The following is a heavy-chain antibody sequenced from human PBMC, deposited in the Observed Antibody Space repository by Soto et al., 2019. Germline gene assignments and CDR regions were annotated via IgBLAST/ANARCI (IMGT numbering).Heavy chain of an antibody. CDR3: ARGYCSGGSCYFDY. D-gene: IGHD2-15*01. J-gene: IGHJ4*02. CDR2: IYYSGSP. Sequence: SETLSLPCTVSGGSISSGGYYWSWIRQHPGNGLEWIGYIYYSGSPYYNPSLKSRVTISVDTSKNQFSLKLSSVTAADTAVYYCARGYCSGGSCYFDYRGQGTLVTVSS. V-gene: IGHV4-31*03. CDR1: GGSISSGGYY.